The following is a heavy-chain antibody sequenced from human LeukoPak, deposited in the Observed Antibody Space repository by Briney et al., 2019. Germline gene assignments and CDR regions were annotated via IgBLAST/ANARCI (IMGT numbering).Heavy chain of an antibody. CDR2: IYSGGST. V-gene: IGHV3-53*01. D-gene: IGHD6-19*01. J-gene: IGHJ3*02. CDR3: ASNLSYSSGWMDAFDI. Sequence: GGSLRLSCAASGFTVSSNYMSWVRQAPGKGLEWVSVIYSGGSTYYADSVKGRFTISRDNSKNTLYLQMNSLRAEDTAVYYCASNLSYSSGWMDAFDIWGQGTMVTVSS. CDR1: GFTVSSNY.